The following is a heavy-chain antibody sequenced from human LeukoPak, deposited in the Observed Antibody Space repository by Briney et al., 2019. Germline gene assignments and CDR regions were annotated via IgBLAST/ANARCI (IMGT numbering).Heavy chain of an antibody. CDR2: IYYSGST. CDR1: GGSISSYY. Sequence: SETLSLTCTVSGGSISSYYWSWIRQPPGKGLEWIGYIYYSGSTNYNPSLTSRVTISVDTSKNQFSLKLSSVTAADAAVYYCARDRKFAFDIWGQGTMVTVSS. V-gene: IGHV4-59*01. CDR3: ARDRKFAFDI. J-gene: IGHJ3*02.